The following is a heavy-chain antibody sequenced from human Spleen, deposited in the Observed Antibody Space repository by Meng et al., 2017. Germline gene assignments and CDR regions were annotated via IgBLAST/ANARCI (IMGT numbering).Heavy chain of an antibody. D-gene: IGHD1-7*01. J-gene: IGHJ5*02. CDR1: GYTFTGYY. CDR3: ARFAGTRRGYHWFDP. Sequence: QVQLVQSGAEVKKPGASVKVSCKASGYTFTGYYMHWVRQAPGQGLEWMGWINPNSGGTNYAQKFQGRVTMTRDTSISTAYMELSRLRSDDTAVYYCARFAGTRRGYHWFDPWGQGTLVTVSS. CDR2: INPNSGGT. V-gene: IGHV1-2*02.